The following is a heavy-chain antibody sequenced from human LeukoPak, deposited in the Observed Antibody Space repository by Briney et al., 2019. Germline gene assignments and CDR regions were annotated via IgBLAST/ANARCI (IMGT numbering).Heavy chain of an antibody. D-gene: IGHD5-12*01. V-gene: IGHV3-74*01. Sequence: GGSLRLSCAASGFTFSSYAMSWVRQAPGKGLVWVSRINSDGSSTSYADSVKGRFTISRDNAKNTLYLQMNSLRAEDTAVYYCATGYSGYLFDYWGQGTLVTVSS. CDR1: GFTFSSYA. J-gene: IGHJ4*02. CDR2: INSDGSST. CDR3: ATGYSGYLFDY.